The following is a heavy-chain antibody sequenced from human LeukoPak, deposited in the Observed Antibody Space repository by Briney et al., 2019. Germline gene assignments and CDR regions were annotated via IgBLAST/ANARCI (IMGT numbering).Heavy chain of an antibody. CDR2: ISYDGSNK. CDR1: GFTFSSYG. V-gene: IGHV3-30*18. J-gene: IGHJ6*02. CDR3: AKDGDEFSPPYYYGMDV. Sequence: GRSLRLSCAASGFTFSSYGMHWVRQAPGKGLEWVAVISYDGSNKYYADSVKGRFTISRDNSKNTLYLQMNSLRAEDTAVYYCAKDGDEFSPPYYYGMDVWGQGTTVTVSS.